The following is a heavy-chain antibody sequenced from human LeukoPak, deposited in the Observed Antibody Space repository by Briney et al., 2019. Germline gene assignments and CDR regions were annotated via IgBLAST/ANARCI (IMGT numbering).Heavy chain of an antibody. CDR3: VRTYCSSTSCYWAPGY. J-gene: IGHJ4*02. Sequence: GGSLRLSCEASGFTFSSYSMNWVRQAPGKGLEWVSYISSSSSTIYYADSMKGRFTLSRDNAKKSLYLQMNSLRAEDTAVYYCVRTYCSSTSCYWAPGYWGQGTLVTVSS. CDR2: ISSSSSTI. D-gene: IGHD2-2*01. V-gene: IGHV3-48*01. CDR1: GFTFSSYS.